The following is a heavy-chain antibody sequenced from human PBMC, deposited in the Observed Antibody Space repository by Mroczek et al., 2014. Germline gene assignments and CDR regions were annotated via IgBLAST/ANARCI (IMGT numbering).Heavy chain of an antibody. V-gene: IGHV4-34*01. CDR2: INHSGST. D-gene: IGHD6-6*01. Sequence: QVQLQESGAGLLKPSETLSLTCAVYGGSFSGYYWSWIRQPPGKGLEWIGEINHSGSTNYNPSLKSRVTISVDTSKNQFSLKLSSVTAADTAVYYCARARSIAARPGPNRYYGMDVWGQGTTVTVSS. CDR1: GGSFSGYY. CDR3: ARARSIAARPGPNRYYGMDV. J-gene: IGHJ6*02.